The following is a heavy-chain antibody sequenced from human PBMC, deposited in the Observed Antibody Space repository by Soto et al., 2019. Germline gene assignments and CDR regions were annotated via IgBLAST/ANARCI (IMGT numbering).Heavy chain of an antibody. CDR1: GFTFSSYS. Sequence: EVQLVESGGGLVKPGGSLRLSCEASGFTFSSYSMNWVRQAPGKGLEWVSSISSSSSYIYYADSVKGRFTISRDNAKNSLYLQMNSLRAEDTAVYYCARETGYSCGGFDYWGQGTLVTVSS. CDR2: ISSSSSYI. J-gene: IGHJ4*02. D-gene: IGHD5-18*01. V-gene: IGHV3-21*01. CDR3: ARETGYSCGGFDY.